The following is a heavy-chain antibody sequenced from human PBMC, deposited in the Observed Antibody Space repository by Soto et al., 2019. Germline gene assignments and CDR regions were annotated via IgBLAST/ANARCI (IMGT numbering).Heavy chain of an antibody. Sequence: SETLSLTCSVSSDSMNSGGYYWSWIRQHPGKGLEWIGYIYSNGGTYYNPSLKSRVTISVDTSKNQFSLNLTSVTAADTAVYYCARRGGSSSGYYYYAMDVWGQGTTVTVSS. CDR3: ARRGGSSSGYYYYAMDV. V-gene: IGHV4-31*03. CDR1: SDSMNSGGYY. CDR2: IYSNGGT. J-gene: IGHJ6*02. D-gene: IGHD6-6*01.